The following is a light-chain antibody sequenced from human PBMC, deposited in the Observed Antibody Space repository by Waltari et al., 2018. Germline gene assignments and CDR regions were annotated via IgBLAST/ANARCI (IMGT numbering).Light chain of an antibody. V-gene: IGKV4-1*01. CDR2: WAS. CDR3: QQYYTPPWT. Sequence: DIVMTQSPESLTVSLGERATIKCKSSQSILYTSSNKNYLAWYQQKPGQPPKLLIYWASTRESGVPDRFSGGGSGADFSLTISNLQAEDVAVYYCQQYYTPPWTFGQGTRVEIK. CDR1: QSILYTSSNKNY. J-gene: IGKJ1*01.